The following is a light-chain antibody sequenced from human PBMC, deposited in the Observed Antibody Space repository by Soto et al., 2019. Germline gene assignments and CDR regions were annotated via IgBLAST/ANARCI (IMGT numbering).Light chain of an antibody. CDR3: QAWDSSTLYV. J-gene: IGLJ1*01. V-gene: IGLV3-1*01. Sequence: SYELTQPPSVSVSPGQTASITCSGDKLGDKYVCWYQQKPGQSPVLVIYQDTKRPSGISERFSGSNSGNTATLPISGTQAMDEADYYCQAWDSSTLYVFGTGTKV. CDR2: QDT. CDR1: KLGDKY.